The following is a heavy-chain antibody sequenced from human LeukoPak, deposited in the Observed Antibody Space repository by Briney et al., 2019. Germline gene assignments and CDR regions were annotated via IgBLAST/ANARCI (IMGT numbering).Heavy chain of an antibody. V-gene: IGHV4-34*01. J-gene: IGHJ2*01. CDR1: GGSFSGYY. Sequence: PSETLSLTCAVYGGSFSGYYWSWIRQPPGKGLEWIGEINHSGSTNYNPSLKSRVTISVDTSKNQFSLKLSSVTAADTAVYYCARICRAWYFDLWGRGTLVTVSS. CDR3: ARICRAWYFDL. CDR2: INHSGST.